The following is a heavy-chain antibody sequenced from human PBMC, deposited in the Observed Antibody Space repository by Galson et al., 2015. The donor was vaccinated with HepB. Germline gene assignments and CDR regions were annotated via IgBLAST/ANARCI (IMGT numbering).Heavy chain of an antibody. V-gene: IGHV1-18*01. D-gene: IGHD6-13*01. J-gene: IGHJ6*02. CDR3: ARVGAAAIYYYYAMDV. Sequence: SVKVSCKASGYTFTSYGISWVRQAPGQGLEWMGWINAYNGNTNYAQKLQGRVTMTTDSSTSTAYMELGSLRSDDTAVYYCARVGAAAIYYYYAMDVWGQGTTVTVSS. CDR1: GYTFTSYG. CDR2: INAYNGNT.